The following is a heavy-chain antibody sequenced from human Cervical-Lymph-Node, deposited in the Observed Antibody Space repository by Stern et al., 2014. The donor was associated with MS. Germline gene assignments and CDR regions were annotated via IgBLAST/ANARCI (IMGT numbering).Heavy chain of an antibody. J-gene: IGHJ4*02. Sequence: QVTLRESGPALVKPTQTLTLTCNFSGFLLASSGVGVGWIRQPPGKALEWLALIYGDDDKRYNPSLMSRLPISKDSYKNQVVLTMTDMDLMDTATYYCAHNQITLFGVGNVGFDYWGQGTVVTVSS. CDR3: AHNQITLFGVGNVGFDY. CDR2: IYGDDDK. D-gene: IGHD3-3*01. CDR1: GFLLASSGVG. V-gene: IGHV2-5*02.